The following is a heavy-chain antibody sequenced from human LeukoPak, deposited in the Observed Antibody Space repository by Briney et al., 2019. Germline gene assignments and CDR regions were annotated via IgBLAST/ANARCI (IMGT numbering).Heavy chain of an antibody. CDR2: ISAYNGNT. Sequence: GASVKVLCKAFGYSFTSYGFSWVRQAPGQRLEWMGWISAYNGNTNYAQKLQGRVTMTTDTSTSTAYMELRSLRSDDTAVYYCARGLVRGADLDYWGQGTLVTVSS. D-gene: IGHD3-10*01. CDR1: GYSFTSYG. J-gene: IGHJ4*02. V-gene: IGHV1-18*01. CDR3: ARGLVRGADLDY.